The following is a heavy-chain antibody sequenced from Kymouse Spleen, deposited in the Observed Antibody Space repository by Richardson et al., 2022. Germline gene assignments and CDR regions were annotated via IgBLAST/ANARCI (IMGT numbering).Heavy chain of an antibody. D-gene: IGHD6-13*01. CDR1: GFTFSSYG. CDR2: ISYDGSNK. J-gene: IGHJ6*02. Sequence: QVQLVESGGGVVQPGRSLRLSCAASGFTFSSYGMHWVRQAPGKGLEWVAVISYDGSNKYYADSVKGRFTISRDNSKNTLYLQMNSLRAEDTAVYYCAKVPYSSSWYEYYYYGMDVWGQGTTVTVSS. V-gene: IGHV3-30*18. CDR3: AKVPYSSSWYEYYYYGMDV.